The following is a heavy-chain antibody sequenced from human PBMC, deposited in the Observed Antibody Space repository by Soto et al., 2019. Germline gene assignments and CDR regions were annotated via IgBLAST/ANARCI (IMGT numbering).Heavy chain of an antibody. CDR3: AKSDTLAPLAFFDY. Sequence: LRLSCAASGFTFSSYAMSWVRQAPGKGLEWVSAISGSGGSTYYADSVKGRFTISRDNSKNTLYLQMNSLRAEDTAVYYCAKSDTLAPLAFFDYWGQGTLVTVSS. CDR1: GFTFSSYA. D-gene: IGHD5-18*01. CDR2: ISGSGGST. J-gene: IGHJ4*02. V-gene: IGHV3-23*01.